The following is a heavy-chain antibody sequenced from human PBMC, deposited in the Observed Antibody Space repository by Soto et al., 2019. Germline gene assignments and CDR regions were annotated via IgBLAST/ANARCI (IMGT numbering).Heavy chain of an antibody. J-gene: IGHJ5*02. Sequence: SETLSLTCAVYGGSFSGYYWSWIRQPPGKGLEWIGEINHSGSTNYNPSLKSRVTISVDTSKNQFSLKLSSVTAADTAVYYCARGQFIDWEVVPAAIIWFDPWGQGTLVTVSS. V-gene: IGHV4-34*01. CDR1: GGSFSGYY. D-gene: IGHD2-2*01. CDR2: INHSGST. CDR3: ARGQFIDWEVVPAAIIWFDP.